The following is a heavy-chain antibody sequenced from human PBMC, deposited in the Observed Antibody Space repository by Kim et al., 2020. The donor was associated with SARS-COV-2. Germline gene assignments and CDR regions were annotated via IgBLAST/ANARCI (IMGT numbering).Heavy chain of an antibody. J-gene: IGHJ6*02. V-gene: IGHV3-30*18. Sequence: GGSLRLSCAASGFTFSSYGMHWVRQAPGKGLEWVAVISYDGSNKYYADSVKGRFTISRDNSKNTLYLQMNSLRAEDTAVYYCAKDRAAVAGRNYYYYGMDVWGQGTTVTVSS. CDR3: AKDRAAVAGRNYYYYGMDV. D-gene: IGHD6-19*01. CDR1: GFTFSSYG. CDR2: ISYDGSNK.